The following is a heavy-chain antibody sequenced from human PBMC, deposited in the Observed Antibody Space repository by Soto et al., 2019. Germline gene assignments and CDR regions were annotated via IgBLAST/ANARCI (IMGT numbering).Heavy chain of an antibody. D-gene: IGHD3-10*01. CDR2: ISYDGSNK. CDR1: GFTFSSYG. J-gene: IGHJ5*02. V-gene: IGHV3-30*18. CDR3: AKAFSTTGGFDP. Sequence: GGSLRLSCAASGFTFSSYGMHWVRQAPGKGLEWVAVISYDGSNKYYADSVKGRFTISRDNSKNTLYLQMNSLRAEDTAVYYCAKAFSTTGGFDPWGQGTLVTVSS.